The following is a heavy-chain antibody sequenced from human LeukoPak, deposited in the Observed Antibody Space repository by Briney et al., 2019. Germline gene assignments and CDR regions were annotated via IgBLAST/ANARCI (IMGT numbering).Heavy chain of an antibody. Sequence: GGSLRLSCAASGFTFSSYSMNWVRQAPGKGLEWVSSISSSSSYIYYADSVKGRFTISRDNAKNSLYLQMNSLRGEETAVYYCARDGGEAGYSYGLDYGGQGTLVTVSS. CDR3: ARDGGEAGYSYGLDY. CDR1: GFTFSSYS. CDR2: ISSSSSYI. J-gene: IGHJ4*02. V-gene: IGHV3-21*01. D-gene: IGHD5-18*01.